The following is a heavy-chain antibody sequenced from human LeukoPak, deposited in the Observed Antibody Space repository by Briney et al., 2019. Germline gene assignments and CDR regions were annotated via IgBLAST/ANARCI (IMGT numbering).Heavy chain of an antibody. CDR1: GYTFTSYG. J-gene: IGHJ3*02. V-gene: IGHV1-18*01. Sequence: ASVKVSCKASGYTFTSYGISWVRQAPGEGLEWMGWISAYNGNTNYAQKFQGRVTVTTDTSTSTAYMELSSLRSEDTAVYYCARAYVYSKYDFWSGYSNRPDAFDIWGQGTMVTVSS. CDR2: ISAYNGNT. D-gene: IGHD3-3*01. CDR3: ARAYVYSKYDFWSGYSNRPDAFDI.